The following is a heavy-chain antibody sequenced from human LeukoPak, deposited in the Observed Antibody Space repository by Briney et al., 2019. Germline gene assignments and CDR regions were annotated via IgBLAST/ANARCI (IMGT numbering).Heavy chain of an antibody. CDR3: ARENSGSYDRHYDY. V-gene: IGHV4-4*07. CDR1: GGSISSYY. CDR2: IYSSGST. D-gene: IGHD1-26*01. Sequence: SETLSLTCTVSGGSISSYYWSWIRQPAGKGLEWIGRIYSSGSTNYNPSLKSRVTISVDTSKNQFSLRLSSLTAADTAVYYCARENSGSYDRHYDYWGQGTLVTVSS. J-gene: IGHJ4*02.